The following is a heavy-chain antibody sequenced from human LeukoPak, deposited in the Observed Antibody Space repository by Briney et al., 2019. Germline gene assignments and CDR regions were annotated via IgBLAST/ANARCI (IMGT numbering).Heavy chain of an antibody. Sequence: GRSLRLSCTASGFTFGDYAMSWVRQAPGKGLEWVGFIRSKAYGGTTEYAASVKGRFTISRDDSKSIAYLQMNSLKTEDTAVYHCTSPGGSGWYYNYRGQGTLVTVSS. V-gene: IGHV3-49*04. J-gene: IGHJ4*02. D-gene: IGHD6-19*01. CDR3: TSPGGSGWYYNY. CDR1: GFTFGDYA. CDR2: IRSKAYGGTT.